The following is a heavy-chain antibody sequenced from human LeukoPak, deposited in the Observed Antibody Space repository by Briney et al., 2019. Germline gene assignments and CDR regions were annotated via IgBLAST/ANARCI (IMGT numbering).Heavy chain of an antibody. CDR2: IVPILGRA. Sequence: SVKVSCKASGCTFSSYAMSWVRQAPGQGLEWMGRIVPILGRANYAQKFQGRVTITGDKSTSTAYMELSRLRPEDTAVYYCASNGWTTVVPAWNTWRVSGWFDPWGKGTLVTVSS. D-gene: IGHD4-17*01. J-gene: IGHJ5*02. CDR3: ASNGWTTVVPAWNTWRVSGWFDP. V-gene: IGHV1-69*04. CDR1: GCTFSSYA.